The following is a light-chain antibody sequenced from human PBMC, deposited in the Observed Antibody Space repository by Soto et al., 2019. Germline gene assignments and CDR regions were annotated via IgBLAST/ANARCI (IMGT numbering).Light chain of an antibody. Sequence: EIVLTQPPATLSLSPGERATLSCGASQSVSGSYLAWYQQKPGLAPRLLMYDAFSRATGIPDRFSGSGSGTDFTLTISRLEPEDFAVYYCQHYGTSPRTFGQGTKVDIK. CDR1: QSVSGSY. J-gene: IGKJ1*01. CDR3: QHYGTSPRT. V-gene: IGKV3D-20*01. CDR2: DAF.